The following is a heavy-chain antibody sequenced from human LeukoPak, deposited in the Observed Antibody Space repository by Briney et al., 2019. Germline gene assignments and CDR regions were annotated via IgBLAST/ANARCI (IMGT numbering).Heavy chain of an antibody. V-gene: IGHV3-9*01. CDR2: ISWNSGSI. CDR3: AKDLSGRDTAMIQH. D-gene: IGHD5-18*01. J-gene: IGHJ1*01. CDR1: GFTFDDYA. Sequence: GGSLRLSCAASGFTFDDYAMHWVRQAPGKGLEWVSGISWNSGSIGYADSVKGRFTISRDNAKNSLYLQMNSLRAEDTALYYCAKDLSGRDTAMIQHWGQGTLVTVSS.